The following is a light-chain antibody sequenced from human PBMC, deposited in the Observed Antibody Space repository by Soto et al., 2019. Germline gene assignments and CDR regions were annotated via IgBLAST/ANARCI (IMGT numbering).Light chain of an antibody. V-gene: IGKV3-15*01. CDR1: QSISSS. Sequence: EIVLTQSPGILSLSPGERASLSCGASQSISSSFLAWYQQKPGQAPRLLIYGASTRATGIPARFSGGGSGTEFTLTISSLQSEDFAVYYCQQYNSWPPITFGQGTRLEIK. CDR2: GAS. CDR3: QQYNSWPPIT. J-gene: IGKJ5*01.